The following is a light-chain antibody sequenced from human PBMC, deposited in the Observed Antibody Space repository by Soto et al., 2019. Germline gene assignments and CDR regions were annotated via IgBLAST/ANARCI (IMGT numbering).Light chain of an antibody. V-gene: IGKV3-11*01. Sequence: EIVLTQSPATLSLSPGERATLSCRASQSISSFLAWYQHKPGRAPRLLIYDVSKRATGIPARFSASGSGTDFTLTISSLEPEDFAVYYCHQRSSCPLTFGGGTTVEIK. CDR2: DVS. J-gene: IGKJ4*01. CDR1: QSISSF. CDR3: HQRSSCPLT.